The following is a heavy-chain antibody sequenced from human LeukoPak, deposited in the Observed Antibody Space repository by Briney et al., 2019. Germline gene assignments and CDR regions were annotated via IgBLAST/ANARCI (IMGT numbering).Heavy chain of an antibody. CDR3: ARVRSDTLTGYAFDY. CDR2: IYHSGST. Sequence: SETLSLTCTVSGGSISSSSYYWGWIRQPPGKGLEWIGSIYHSGSTYYNPSLKSRVTISVDTSKNQFSLKLSSVTAAGTAVYYCARVRSDTLTGYAFDYWGQGTLVTVSS. V-gene: IGHV4-39*01. J-gene: IGHJ4*02. CDR1: GGSISSSSYY. D-gene: IGHD3-9*01.